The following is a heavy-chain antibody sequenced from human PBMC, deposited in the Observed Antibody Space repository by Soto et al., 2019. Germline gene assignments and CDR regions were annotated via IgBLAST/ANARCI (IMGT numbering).Heavy chain of an antibody. CDR3: ARDLAVAPQPPGWFDP. Sequence: EASVKVSCKASGYTFTSYYMHWVRQAPGQGLEWMGIINPSGGSTSYAQKFQGRVTMTRDTSTSTVYMELSSLRSEDTAVYYCARDLAVAPQPPGWFDPWGQGTLVTVSS. D-gene: IGHD6-19*01. J-gene: IGHJ5*02. V-gene: IGHV1-46*01. CDR2: INPSGGST. CDR1: GYTFTSYY.